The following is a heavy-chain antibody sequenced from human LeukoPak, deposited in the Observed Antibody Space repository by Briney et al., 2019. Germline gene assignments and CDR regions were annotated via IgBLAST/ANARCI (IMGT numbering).Heavy chain of an antibody. V-gene: IGHV3-9*01. CDR2: ISWNSGSI. J-gene: IGHJ3*02. D-gene: IGHD6-19*01. Sequence: GRSLRLSCAASGFTFDDYAMHWVRQAPGKGLEWVSGISWNSGSIGYADSVKGRFTISRDNAKNSLYLQMNSLRPGDTALYYCAKGGIAVADGAFDIWGQGTMVTVSS. CDR1: GFTFDDYA. CDR3: AKGGIAVADGAFDI.